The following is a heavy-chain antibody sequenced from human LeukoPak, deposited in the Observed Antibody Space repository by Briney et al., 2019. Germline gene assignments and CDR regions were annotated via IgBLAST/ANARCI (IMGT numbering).Heavy chain of an antibody. CDR1: GGSFSGYY. J-gene: IGHJ4*02. V-gene: IGHV4-34*01. CDR3: ARGLAAAGIVDY. CDR2: INHSGST. D-gene: IGHD6-13*01. Sequence: PSETLSLTCAVYGGSFSGYYWSWIRQPPGKGLEWIGEINHSGSTNYNPSLKSRVTISVDTSKNQFSLKLSPVTAADTAVYYCARGLAAAGIVDYWGQGTLVTVSS.